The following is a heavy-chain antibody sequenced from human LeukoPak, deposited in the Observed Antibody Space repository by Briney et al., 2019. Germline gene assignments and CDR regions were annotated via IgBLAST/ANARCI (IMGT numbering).Heavy chain of an antibody. D-gene: IGHD3-3*01. V-gene: IGHV1-69*13. CDR2: IIPIFGTA. J-gene: IGHJ5*02. Sequence: SVKVSCKASGGTFSSYAISWVRQAPGQGLEWMGGIIPIFGTANYAQKFQGRVTITADESTSTAYMELSSLRSEDTAVYYCAREGNIPNYDSWSGYPNWFDPWGQGTLVTVSS. CDR3: AREGNIPNYDSWSGYPNWFDP. CDR1: GGTFSSYA.